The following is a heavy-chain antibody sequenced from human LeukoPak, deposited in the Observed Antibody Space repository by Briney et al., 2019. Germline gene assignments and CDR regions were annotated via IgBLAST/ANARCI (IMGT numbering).Heavy chain of an antibody. V-gene: IGHV1-69*05. CDR3: ATTTVTTFYYLDY. CDR1: GGTFSSYA. J-gene: IGHJ4*02. CDR2: IIPIFGTA. D-gene: IGHD4-17*01. Sequence: AASVKVSCKASGGTFSSYAISWVRQAPGQGLEWMGRIIPIFGTANYAQKFQGRVTITTDESTSTAYMELSSLRPEDTAVYYCATTTVTTFYYLDYWGQGTLVTVSS.